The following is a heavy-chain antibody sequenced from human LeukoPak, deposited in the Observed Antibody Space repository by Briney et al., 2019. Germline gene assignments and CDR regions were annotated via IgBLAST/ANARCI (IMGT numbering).Heavy chain of an antibody. J-gene: IGHJ5*02. CDR2: INHSGST. CDR1: GGSFSGYY. CDR3: ARRRGTMIVVVIGGANWFDP. V-gene: IGHV4-34*01. D-gene: IGHD3-22*01. Sequence: PSETLSLTCAVYGGSFSGYYWSWIRQPPGKGLEWIGEINHSGSTNYNPSLKSRVTISVDTSKNQFSLKLSSVTAADTAVYYCARRRGTMIVVVIGGANWFDPWGQGTLVTVSS.